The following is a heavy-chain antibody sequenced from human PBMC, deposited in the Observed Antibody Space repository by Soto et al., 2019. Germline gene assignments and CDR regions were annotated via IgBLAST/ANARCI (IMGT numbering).Heavy chain of an antibody. CDR2: IYSGGLT. D-gene: IGHD5-12*01. CDR1: GFTATGNY. J-gene: IGHJ5*01. Sequence: SGGSLRLSCAASGFTATGNYMSWVRQAPGKGLEWVSVIYSGGLTYYADSVKGRFTISRDDSANTVSLQMNSLRVEDTALYYCARGEWLRLGLASWGQGTLVTVSS. CDR3: ARGEWLRLGLAS. V-gene: IGHV3-66*01.